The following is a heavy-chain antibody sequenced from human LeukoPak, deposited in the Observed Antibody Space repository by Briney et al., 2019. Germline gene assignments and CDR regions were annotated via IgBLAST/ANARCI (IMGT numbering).Heavy chain of an antibody. J-gene: IGHJ4*02. CDR2: ITKSGDSE. CDR1: GFTFTGHY. CDR3: ARGHWGLDY. Sequence: GGSLRLSCVVAGFTFTGHYMSWVRQAPGKGLELVSYITKSGDSENYADSVKGRLTISRDDAKNSLYLQMNSLRGVHTAVYYCARGHWGLDYWGRGTLVTVSS. V-gene: IGHV3-11*01. D-gene: IGHD7-27*01.